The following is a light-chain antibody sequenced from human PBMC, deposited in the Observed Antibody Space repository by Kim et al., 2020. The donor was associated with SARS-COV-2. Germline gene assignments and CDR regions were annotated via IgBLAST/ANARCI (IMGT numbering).Light chain of an antibody. CDR2: DVN. CDR1: SSDIGAYNY. CDR3: SSYTTTSTFV. J-gene: IGLJ1*01. Sequence: GQSITISCTGTSSDIGAYNYVSWYQQHPGKAPKLMIYDVNKRPSGVPNRFSGSKSGNTASLTISGLQAEDEADYYCSSYTTTSTFVFGTGTKVTVL. V-gene: IGLV2-14*03.